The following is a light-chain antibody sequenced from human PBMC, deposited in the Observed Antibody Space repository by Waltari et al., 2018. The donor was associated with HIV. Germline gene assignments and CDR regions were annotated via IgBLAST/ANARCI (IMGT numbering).Light chain of an antibody. J-gene: IGLJ3*02. CDR1: NLRSSF. CDR3: NSRDSSGNHLV. V-gene: IGLV3-19*01. CDR2: GKN. Sequence: SSELTQDPAVSVALGQTVRITCQGDNLRSSFASWYQQKPGQAPVRVIYGKNNRPSGIPDRFSGSSSGNTASLTITGAQAEDEADYYCNSRDSSGNHLVFGGGTKLTVL.